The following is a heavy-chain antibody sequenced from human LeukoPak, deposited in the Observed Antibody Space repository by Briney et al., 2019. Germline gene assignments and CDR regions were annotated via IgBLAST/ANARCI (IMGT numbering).Heavy chain of an antibody. CDR2: IIPIFGTA. J-gene: IGHJ4*02. CDR3: ARVQGIKLELRS. D-gene: IGHD1-7*01. Sequence: SVKVSCKASGGTFSSYAISWVRQAPGQGREWMGGIIPIFGTANYAQKFQGRVTITTDESTSTAYMELSSLRSEDTAVYYCARVQGIKLELRSWGQGTLVTVSS. V-gene: IGHV1-69*05. CDR1: GGTFSSYA.